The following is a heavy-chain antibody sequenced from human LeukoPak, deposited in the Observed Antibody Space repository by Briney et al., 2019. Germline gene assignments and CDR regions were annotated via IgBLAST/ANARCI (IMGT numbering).Heavy chain of an antibody. J-gene: IGHJ4*02. CDR1: EYTFTGYY. Sequence: ASVNVSCKASEYTFTGYYMHWVRQAPGQGLVWMGCINPNSGGTNYAQKFQGRVTMTRDTSISTAYMELSRLRSDDTAVYYCARDLPGWPAAILWGQGTLVTVSS. CDR3: ARDLPGWPAAIL. D-gene: IGHD2-2*01. CDR2: INPNSGGT. V-gene: IGHV1-2*02.